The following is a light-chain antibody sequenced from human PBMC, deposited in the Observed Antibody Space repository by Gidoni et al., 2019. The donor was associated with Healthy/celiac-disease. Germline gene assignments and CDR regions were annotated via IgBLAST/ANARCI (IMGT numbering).Light chain of an antibody. CDR2: GAS. V-gene: IGKV3-20*01. CDR1: QSVSSSY. J-gene: IGKJ1*01. CDR3: QQYGSSSWT. Sequence: EIVLTQSPGTLSLSPGERATLSCRASQSVSSSYLAWYQQKPGQAPRLLIDGASSRATGIPDRFSGSGSGKDFTLTISRLEPEDFAVYYCQQYGSSSWTFGQGTKVEIK.